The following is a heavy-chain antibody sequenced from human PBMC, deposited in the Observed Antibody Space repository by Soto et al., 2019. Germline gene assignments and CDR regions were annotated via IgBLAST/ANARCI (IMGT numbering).Heavy chain of an antibody. CDR1: GHTFTSYG. CDR2: ISAYNGNT. J-gene: IGHJ6*02. Sequence: ASVKVSCKASGHTFTSYGISWVRQAPGQGLEWMGWISAYNGNTNYAQKLQGRVTMTTDTSTSTAYMELRSLRSDDTAVYYCARDGTITGTTIGAYSYYYYGMDVWGQGTTVTVSS. D-gene: IGHD1-7*01. CDR3: ARDGTITGTTIGAYSYYYYGMDV. V-gene: IGHV1-18*01.